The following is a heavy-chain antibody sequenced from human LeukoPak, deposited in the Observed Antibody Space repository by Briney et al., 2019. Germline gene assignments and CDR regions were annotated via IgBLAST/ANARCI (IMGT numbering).Heavy chain of an antibody. J-gene: IGHJ4*02. CDR2: IYYSGST. CDR3: ARDLGIAATTDY. CDR1: GGSISSGDYY. Sequence: SHTLSLTCTVSGGSISSGDYYWSWIRQPPGKGLEWIGYIYYSGSTYYNPSIKSRVTISVDTSKNQFSLKLSSVTAADTAVYYCARDLGIAATTDYWGQGTLVTVSS. D-gene: IGHD6-13*01. V-gene: IGHV4-30-4*01.